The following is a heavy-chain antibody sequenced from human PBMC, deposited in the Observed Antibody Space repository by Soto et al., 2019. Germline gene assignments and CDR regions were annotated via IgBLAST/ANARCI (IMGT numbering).Heavy chain of an antibody. V-gene: IGHV3-43*01. Sequence: GGSLRLSCAASGFTFDDYTMHWVRQAPGKGLEWVSLISWDGGSTYYADSVKGRFTISRDNSKNSLYLQMNSLRTEDTALYYCAKVSPIRFLEWLYLDYWGQGTLVTVSS. J-gene: IGHJ4*02. CDR1: GFTFDDYT. CDR3: AKVSPIRFLEWLYLDY. D-gene: IGHD3-3*01. CDR2: ISWDGGST.